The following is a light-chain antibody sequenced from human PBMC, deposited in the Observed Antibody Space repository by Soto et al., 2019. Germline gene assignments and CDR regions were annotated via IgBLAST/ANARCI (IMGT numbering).Light chain of an antibody. J-gene: IGKJ5*01. CDR2: AAS. Sequence: DIQMTQSPSSLSASVGDRVTITCRASETIDSYLNWYQQKPGKAPRLMIYAASSLQSGVPSRFSGSGSGTDFTLTISSLQPEDFVTYYCQQSYSSLLTFGQGTRLEIK. CDR1: ETIDSY. V-gene: IGKV1-39*01. CDR3: QQSYSSLLT.